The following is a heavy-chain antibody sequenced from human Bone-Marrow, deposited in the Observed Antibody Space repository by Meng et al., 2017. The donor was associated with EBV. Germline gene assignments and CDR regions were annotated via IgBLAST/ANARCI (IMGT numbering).Heavy chain of an antibody. CDR2: INPNSGNT. CDR3: ARMGY. V-gene: IGHV1-8*01. J-gene: IGHJ4*02. CDR1: GYTFSSYD. Sequence: QVQVVESGAEVTTPGASVKVSGRTSGYTFSSYDVNWVRQAPGQGPEWMGWINPNSGNTGFAQIIQGRVSMTWDTYTSTAYVELRNLRSEDTAVYYCARMGYWGQGTLVTVSS.